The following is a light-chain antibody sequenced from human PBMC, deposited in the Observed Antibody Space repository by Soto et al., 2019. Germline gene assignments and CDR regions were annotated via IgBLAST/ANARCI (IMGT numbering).Light chain of an antibody. CDR3: QQRSNWPRT. V-gene: IGKV3-11*01. J-gene: IGKJ1*01. CDR2: DAS. Sequence: EIVLTQSPGTLSLSPGHRASLSCGASQSVSSSLAWYQQKPGQAPRLLIYDASNRATGIPARFSGSGSGTDFTLTISSLEPEDFAVYYCQQRSNWPRTFGQGTKVDIK. CDR1: QSVSSS.